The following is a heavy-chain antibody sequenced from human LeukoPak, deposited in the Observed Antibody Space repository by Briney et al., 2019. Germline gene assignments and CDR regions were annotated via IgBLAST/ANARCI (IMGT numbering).Heavy chain of an antibody. V-gene: IGHV4-4*07. CDR3: ARDHTVGVPAAIPWSWFDP. CDR1: GGSISSYY. D-gene: IGHD2-2*02. J-gene: IGHJ5*02. Sequence: PSETLSLTCTVSGGSISSYYWSWIRQPAGKGLEWIGRIYTSGSTNYNPSLKSRVTMSVDTSKNQFSLKLSSVTAADTAVYYCARDHTVGVPAAIPWSWFDPWGQGTLVTVPS. CDR2: IYTSGST.